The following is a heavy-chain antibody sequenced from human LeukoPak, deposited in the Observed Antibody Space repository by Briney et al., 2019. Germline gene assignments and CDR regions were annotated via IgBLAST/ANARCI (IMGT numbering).Heavy chain of an antibody. Sequence: SEPLSLTCTLSGDSISRHHGRWLRQPRGGGGEWIGYIYCSGSTNYNPSLKSRDNISVDTYKNHFSLKLRSVTAADTAVYYCAREVGYSNTFVLWGQGTLVTVSS. CDR2: IYCSGST. D-gene: IGHD4-11*01. CDR1: GDSISRHH. CDR3: AREVGYSNTFVL. J-gene: IGHJ4*02. V-gene: IGHV4-59*11.